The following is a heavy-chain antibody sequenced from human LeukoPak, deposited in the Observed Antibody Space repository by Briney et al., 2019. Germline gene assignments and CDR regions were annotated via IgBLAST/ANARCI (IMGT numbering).Heavy chain of an antibody. V-gene: IGHV3-74*03. Sequence: PGGPLRLSCAGSEFSFSSYWMHWVRQPPEKGLEWVFSIKSDGSATAYADSVKSRFSMSTDSSKYTTSLHMNSLRVEDTAMYYCAMDINGDLFHVWGQGTPVTVSS. CDR2: IKSDGSAT. J-gene: IGHJ4*02. D-gene: IGHD2-2*03. CDR1: EFSFSSYW. CDR3: AMDINGDLFHV.